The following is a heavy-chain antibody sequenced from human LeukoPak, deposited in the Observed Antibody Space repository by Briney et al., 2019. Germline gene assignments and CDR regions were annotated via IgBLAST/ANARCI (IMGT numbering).Heavy chain of an antibody. D-gene: IGHD3-3*01. CDR1: GFTFSSYW. V-gene: IGHV3-74*01. J-gene: IGHJ4*02. CDR2: INSDGSST. Sequence: GGSLRLSCAASGFTFSSYWMHWVRQAPGKGLVWVSRINSDGSSTSYADSVKGRFTISRDNSKNTLYLQMNSLRAEDTAVYYCAKDFWSGYYDYWGQGTLVTVSS. CDR3: AKDFWSGYYDY.